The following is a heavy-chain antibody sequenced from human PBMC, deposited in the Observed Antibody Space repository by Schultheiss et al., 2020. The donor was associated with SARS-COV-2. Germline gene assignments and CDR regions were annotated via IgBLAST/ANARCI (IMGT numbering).Heavy chain of an antibody. Sequence: SETLSLTCTVSGGSISSYYWSWIRQPAGKGLEWIGRIYTSGSTNYNPSLKSRVTISVDTSKNQFSLKLSSVTAADTAVYYCAKDYGDYHWFGGATNLGVDLWGQGTLVTVSS. J-gene: IGHJ5*02. CDR2: IYTSGST. V-gene: IGHV4-4*07. CDR3: AKDYGDYHWFGGATNLGVDL. D-gene: IGHD4-17*01. CDR1: GGSISSYY.